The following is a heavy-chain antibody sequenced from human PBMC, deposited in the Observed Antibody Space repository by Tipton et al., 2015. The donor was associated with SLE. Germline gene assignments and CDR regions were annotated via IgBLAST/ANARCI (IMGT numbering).Heavy chain of an antibody. Sequence: TLSLTCTASGGSITSSSYYWGWIRQPPGKGLEWIGSFFYSESTYYYNPSLKSRITMFLDTSKNQFSLSLSSVTAADTAMYYCARETLTGTITFWGQGTLVTVSS. CDR2: FFYSESTY. J-gene: IGHJ1*01. V-gene: IGHV4-39*07. CDR1: GGSITSSSYY. CDR3: ARETLTGTITF. D-gene: IGHD1-7*01.